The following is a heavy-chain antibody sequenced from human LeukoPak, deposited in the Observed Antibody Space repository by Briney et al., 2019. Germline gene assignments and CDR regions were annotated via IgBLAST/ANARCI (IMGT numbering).Heavy chain of an antibody. J-gene: IGHJ4*02. D-gene: IGHD2-2*01. CDR2: ISSSGSTI. CDR1: GFTFSDYY. Sequence: GSLRLSCAASGFTFSDYYMSWIRQAPGKGLEWVSYISSSGSTIYYADSVKGRFTISRDNAKNSLYLQMNSLRAEDTAVYYCARVRVVPAAYDYWGQGTLVTVSS. CDR3: ARVRVVPAAYDY. V-gene: IGHV3-11*01.